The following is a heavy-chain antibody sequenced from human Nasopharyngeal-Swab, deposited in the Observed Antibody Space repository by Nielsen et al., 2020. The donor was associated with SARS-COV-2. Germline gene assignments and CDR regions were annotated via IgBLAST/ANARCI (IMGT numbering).Heavy chain of an antibody. V-gene: IGHV1-69*05. J-gene: IGHJ4*02. CDR3: ARPTTSYSSGWSFPHDY. CDR2: IIPIFGTA. CDR1: GGTFSSYA. Sequence: SVKVSCKASGGTFSSYAISWVRQAPGQGLEWMGGIIPIFGTANYAQKFQGRVTMTRNTSISTAYMELSSLRSEDTAVYYCARPTTSYSSGWSFPHDYWGQGTLVTVSS. D-gene: IGHD6-19*01.